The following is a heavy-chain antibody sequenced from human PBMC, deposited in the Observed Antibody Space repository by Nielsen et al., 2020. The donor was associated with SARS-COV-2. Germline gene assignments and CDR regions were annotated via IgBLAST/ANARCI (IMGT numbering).Heavy chain of an antibody. Sequence: GESLKISCAASGFTFSSYGMHWVRQAPGKGLEWVAVISYDGSNKYYADSVKGRFTISRDNSKNTLNLQMNSLRAEDTAVYYCASDSNSYNYYYYYGMDVWGQGTTVIVSS. V-gene: IGHV3-30*03. CDR3: ASDSNSYNYYYYYGMDV. CDR2: ISYDGSNK. CDR1: GFTFSSYG. D-gene: IGHD2-2*01. J-gene: IGHJ6*02.